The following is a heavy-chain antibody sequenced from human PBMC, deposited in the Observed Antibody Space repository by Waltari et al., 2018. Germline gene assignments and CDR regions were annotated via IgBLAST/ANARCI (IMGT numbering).Heavy chain of an antibody. CDR3: AKAGFQRYSSSSPAH. V-gene: IGHV3-43D*03. J-gene: IGHJ4*02. D-gene: IGHD6-6*01. CDR2: ISWDGGST. Sequence: EVQLVESGGVVVQPGGSLRLSCAASGFTFADYAMHWVRQAPGKGLEWVSLISWDGGSTYYADSVKGRFTISRDNSKNSLYLQMNSLRAEDTALYYCAKAGFQRYSSSSPAHWGQGTLVTVSS. CDR1: GFTFADYA.